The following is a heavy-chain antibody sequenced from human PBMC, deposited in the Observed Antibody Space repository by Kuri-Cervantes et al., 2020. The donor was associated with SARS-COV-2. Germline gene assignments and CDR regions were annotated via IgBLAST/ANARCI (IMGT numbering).Heavy chain of an antibody. CDR2: MWYDGSNK. V-gene: IGHV3-33*08. Sequence: GESLKISCAASGFTFSSYAMHRVRQAPGKGLEWVAVMWYDGSNKYYADTVKGRFTISRGNSKNTLYLQMNSLRAEDTAVYYCSGVPFFSASRWYFDLWGRGTLVTVSS. J-gene: IGHJ2*01. CDR1: GFTFSSYA. D-gene: IGHD2/OR15-2a*01. CDR3: SGVPFFSASRWYFDL.